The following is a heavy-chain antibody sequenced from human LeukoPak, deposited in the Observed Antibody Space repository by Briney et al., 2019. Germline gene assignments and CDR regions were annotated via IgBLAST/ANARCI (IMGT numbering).Heavy chain of an antibody. J-gene: IGHJ4*02. D-gene: IGHD6-13*01. CDR3: AKSARIAAAGSYFDY. CDR1: GFTFSSYG. V-gene: IGHV3-30*02. CDR2: IRYDGSNK. Sequence: GGSLRLSCAASGFTFSSYGMHWVRQAPGKGLEWVAFIRYDGSNKYYADSVKGRFTISRDNSKNTLYLQMNSLRAEDTAVYYCAKSARIAAAGSYFDYWGQGTLVTVSS.